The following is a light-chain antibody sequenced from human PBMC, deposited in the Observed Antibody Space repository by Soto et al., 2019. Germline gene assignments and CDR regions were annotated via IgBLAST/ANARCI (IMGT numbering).Light chain of an antibody. CDR2: EAN. V-gene: IGLV2-23*01. J-gene: IGLJ2*01. CDR3: CSYAGSDTLL. Sequence: QSVLTQPASVSGSPGQSITISCTGISSAVGSYNLVSWYQHHPGKAPKLIIYEANKRPSGVSDRFSGSKSGKTASLTISGLQAEDEADYYCCSYAGSDTLLFGGGTKVTVL. CDR1: SSAVGSYNL.